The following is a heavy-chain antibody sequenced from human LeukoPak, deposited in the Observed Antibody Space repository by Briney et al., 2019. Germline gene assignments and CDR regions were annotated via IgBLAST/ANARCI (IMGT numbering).Heavy chain of an antibody. CDR3: ARTRYCSGGSCYFGYFQH. D-gene: IGHD2-15*01. V-gene: IGHV4-39*01. Sequence: PSETLSLTCTVSGGSISSSSYYWGWIRQPPGKGLEWIGSIYYSGSTYYNPSLKSRVTISVDTSKNQFSLKLSSVTAADTAVYYCARTRYCSGGSCYFGYFQHWGQGTLVTVSS. CDR1: GGSISSSSYY. CDR2: IYYSGST. J-gene: IGHJ1*01.